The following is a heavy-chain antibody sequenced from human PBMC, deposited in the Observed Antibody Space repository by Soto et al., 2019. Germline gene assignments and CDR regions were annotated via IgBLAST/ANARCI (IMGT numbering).Heavy chain of an antibody. CDR2: MNPNSGNT. V-gene: IGHV1-8*01. Sequence: QVQLVQSGAEVKKPGASVKVSCKASGYTFTSYDINWVRQATGQGLEWRGWMNPNSGNTVYAQKFQDRVTMTRNTSISTAYMELSSLRSEDTAVYYWARERNMYGMDVWGQGTTVTVSS. D-gene: IGHD1-1*01. J-gene: IGHJ6*02. CDR3: ARERNMYGMDV. CDR1: GYTFTSYD.